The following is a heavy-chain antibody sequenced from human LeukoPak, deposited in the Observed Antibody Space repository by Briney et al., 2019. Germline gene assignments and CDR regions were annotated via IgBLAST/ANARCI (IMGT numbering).Heavy chain of an antibody. Sequence: TSETLSLTCTVSGASITTYYWTWIRQPPGKGLEWIGYIYHSGSTNYNPSLKSRVTISLDTSRNQFSLRLSSVTAADTAVYFCARESSTSSEGDYFDYWGQGSLVTVSS. J-gene: IGHJ4*02. CDR1: GASITTYY. D-gene: IGHD6-6*01. CDR2: IYHSGST. CDR3: ARESSTSSEGDYFDY. V-gene: IGHV4-59*01.